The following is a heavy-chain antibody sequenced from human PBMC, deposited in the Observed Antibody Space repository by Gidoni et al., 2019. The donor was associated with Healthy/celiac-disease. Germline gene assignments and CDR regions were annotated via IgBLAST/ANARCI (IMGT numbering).Heavy chain of an antibody. CDR1: GVTFSSYA. Sequence: QVQLVQSGSAVKKPVSSVQVSCNASGVTFSSYAISWVRQAPGQGLEWMGGIIPIFGTANYAQKCQGRVTITADESTSTAYMELSSLRSEDTAVYYCASVGSGREGWKDVWGQGTTVTVSS. CDR2: IIPIFGTA. D-gene: IGHD3-10*01. CDR3: ASVGSGREGWKDV. V-gene: IGHV1-69*01. J-gene: IGHJ6*02.